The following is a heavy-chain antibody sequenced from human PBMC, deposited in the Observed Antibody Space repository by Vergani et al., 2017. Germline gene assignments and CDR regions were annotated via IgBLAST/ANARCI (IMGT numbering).Heavy chain of an antibody. D-gene: IGHD5-18*01. Sequence: QVQLVQSGEEVKKPGASVKVSCKASGYTFTSYGISWVRQAPGQGLKWMGWISAYNGNTNYAQKLQGRVTMTTDTSTSTAYMGLRSLRSDDTAVYYCARLGDSYGYCGWFDPWGQGTLVTVSS. V-gene: IGHV1-18*01. CDR3: ARLGDSYGYCGWFDP. CDR2: ISAYNGNT. CDR1: GYTFTSYG. J-gene: IGHJ5*02.